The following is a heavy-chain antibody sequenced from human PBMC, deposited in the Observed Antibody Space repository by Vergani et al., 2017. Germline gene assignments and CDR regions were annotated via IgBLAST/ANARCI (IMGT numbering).Heavy chain of an antibody. Sequence: QVQLVQSGSELKKPGASVKVSCKASGYTFTSYAMNWVRQAPGQGLEWMGWINTNTGNPTYAQGFTGRFVFSLDTSVSTAYLQISSLKAADTAVYYCARGWFGELGALYNWFDPWGQGTLVTVSS. CDR2: INTNTGNP. D-gene: IGHD3-10*01. CDR3: ARGWFGELGALYNWFDP. CDR1: GYTFTSYA. J-gene: IGHJ5*02. V-gene: IGHV7-4-1*02.